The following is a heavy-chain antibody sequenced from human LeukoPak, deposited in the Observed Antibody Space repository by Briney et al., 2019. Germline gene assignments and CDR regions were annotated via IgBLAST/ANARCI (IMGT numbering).Heavy chain of an antibody. J-gene: IGHJ4*02. D-gene: IGHD3-10*02. CDR3: ARDGGMVGAQSGADLDY. V-gene: IGHV1-18*01. Sequence: GASVKVSCKASGYTFTSYGISWVRQAPGQGLEWMGWISAYNGNTNYAQKLQGRVTMTTDTSTSTAYMELRSLRSDDTAVYYCARDGGMVGAQSGADLDYWGQGTLVTVSS. CDR2: ISAYNGNT. CDR1: GYTFTSYG.